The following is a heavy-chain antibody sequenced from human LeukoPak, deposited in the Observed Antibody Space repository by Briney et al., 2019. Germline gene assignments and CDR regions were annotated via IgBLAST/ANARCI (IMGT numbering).Heavy chain of an antibody. CDR3: ARSAAGLSYGMDV. CDR2: IYYSGST. Sequence: SSETLSLTCTVSGDSISSSYWSWIRQPPGKGLEWIGHIYYSGSTNYNPSLKSRVTISVTKNQSSLKLSSVTAADTAVYFCARSAAGLSYGMDVWGQGTTVTVSS. V-gene: IGHV4-59*08. CDR1: GDSISSSY. D-gene: IGHD6-13*01. J-gene: IGHJ6*02.